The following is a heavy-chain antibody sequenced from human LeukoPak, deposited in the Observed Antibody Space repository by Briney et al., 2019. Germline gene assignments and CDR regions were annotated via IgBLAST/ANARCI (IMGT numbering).Heavy chain of an antibody. V-gene: IGHV4-38-2*01. Sequence: SETLSLTCAVSGASISGSGYYWGWIRQPPGKGLEWIGSIYHSGSTYYNPSLKSRVTISVDTSKNQFSLKLSSVTAADTAVYYCANTDYGGKGWTGGDYYYMDVWGKGTTVTVSS. J-gene: IGHJ6*03. D-gene: IGHD4-23*01. CDR2: IYHSGST. CDR3: ANTDYGGKGWTGGDYYYMDV. CDR1: GASISGSGYY.